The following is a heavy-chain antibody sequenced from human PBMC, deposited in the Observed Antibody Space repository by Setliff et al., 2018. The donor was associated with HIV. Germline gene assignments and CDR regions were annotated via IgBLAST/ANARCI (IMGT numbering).Heavy chain of an antibody. CDR3: ARGSFGGSYSSF. CDR1: GYTFTNYD. J-gene: IGHJ4*02. D-gene: IGHD1-26*01. CDR2: TNPDSGLT. V-gene: IGHV1-8*01. Sequence: ASVKVSCKASGYTFTNYDINWVRQVPGQGLEWMGRTNPDSGLTDYAPKLQGRVIMTRNTSITTAYMQVTRLRSDDTAVYYCARGSFGGSYSSFWGQGTLVTVSS.